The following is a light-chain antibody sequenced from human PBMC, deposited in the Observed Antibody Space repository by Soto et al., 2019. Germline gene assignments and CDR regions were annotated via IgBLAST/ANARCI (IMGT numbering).Light chain of an antibody. J-gene: IGKJ4*01. V-gene: IGKV3-20*01. CDR2: GAS. Sequence: EIVLTQSPGTLSLSPGERATLSCRASQSVSSSYLAWYQQKPGQAPRLLIYGASSRATGIPDRFSGSGSGTDFTLTISRLEPEDFAEYHCQQYGSSPLTFGGVTKVEIK. CDR3: QQYGSSPLT. CDR1: QSVSSSY.